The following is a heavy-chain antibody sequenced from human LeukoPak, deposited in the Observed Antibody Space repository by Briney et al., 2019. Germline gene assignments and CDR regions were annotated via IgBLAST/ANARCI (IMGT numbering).Heavy chain of an antibody. V-gene: IGHV3-9*01. Sequence: GRSLRLSCAASGFTFDDYAMHWVRQAPGKGLEWVSGISWNSGSIGYADSVKGRFTISRDNAKNSLHLQMNSLRAEDTALYYCAKGFYYYDSSVTNWYFDLWGRGTLVTVSS. CDR1: GFTFDDYA. CDR2: ISWNSGSI. D-gene: IGHD3-22*01. CDR3: AKGFYYYDSSVTNWYFDL. J-gene: IGHJ2*01.